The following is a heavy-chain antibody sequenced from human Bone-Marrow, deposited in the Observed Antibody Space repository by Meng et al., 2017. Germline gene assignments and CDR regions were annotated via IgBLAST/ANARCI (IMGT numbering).Heavy chain of an antibody. Sequence: QVQPEELGPGLVKPSQTLSLTCTVSGGSISSGGYYWSWIRQHPGKGLEWIGYIYYSGSTYYNPSLKSRVTISVDTSKNQFSLKLSSVTAADTAVYYCAREDYGDFRHAFDIWGQGTMVTVSS. J-gene: IGHJ3*02. CDR2: IYYSGST. CDR1: GGSISSGGYY. CDR3: AREDYGDFRHAFDI. V-gene: IGHV4-31*03. D-gene: IGHD4-17*01.